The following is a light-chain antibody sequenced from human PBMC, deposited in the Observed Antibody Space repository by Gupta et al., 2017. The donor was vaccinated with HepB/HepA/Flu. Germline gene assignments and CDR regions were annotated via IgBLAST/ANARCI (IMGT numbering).Light chain of an antibody. CDR1: SSNIGSNT. CDR3: APWDDSPGSGV. V-gene: IGLV1-44*01. Sequence: QSVLTQPPSASGTPGQRVTISCSGSSSNIGSNTVNWYRQLPGTAPKLLIYNNNQRPSGVPERFSGSKSGTSASLAISGLQAEDEADYYFAPWDDSPGSGVFGGGTKLTVL. CDR2: NNN. J-gene: IGLJ3*02.